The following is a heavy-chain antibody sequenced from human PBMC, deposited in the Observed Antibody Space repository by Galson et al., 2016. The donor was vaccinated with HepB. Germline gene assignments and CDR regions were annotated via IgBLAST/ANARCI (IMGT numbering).Heavy chain of an antibody. V-gene: IGHV4-31*03. CDR3: ARLHRGQSYAFHV. CDR2: IYHTGNT. Sequence: TLSLTCTVSGGSMSRTGYCWSWIRQHPGKGLEWIGYIYHTGNTYYNPSLENRVTISFDMPKGQFSLQLNSVTAADAAVYYCARLHRGQSYAFHVWGQGTTVTVSS. CDR1: GGSMSRTGYC. D-gene: IGHD3-10*01. J-gene: IGHJ3*01.